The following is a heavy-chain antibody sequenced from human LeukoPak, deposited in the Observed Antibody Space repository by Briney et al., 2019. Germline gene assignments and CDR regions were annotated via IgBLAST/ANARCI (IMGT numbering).Heavy chain of an antibody. D-gene: IGHD6-13*01. CDR1: GYSISSGYY. V-gene: IGHV4-38-2*01. Sequence: PSETLSLTCAVSGYSISSGYYWGWIRQPPGKGLEWIGSIYHSGSTYYNPSLKSRVTISVGTSKSQFSLKLSSVTAADTAVYYCARHSRAAAGTPLRYYYYYMDVWGKGTTVTVSS. J-gene: IGHJ6*03. CDR3: ARHSRAAAGTPLRYYYYYMDV. CDR2: IYHSGST.